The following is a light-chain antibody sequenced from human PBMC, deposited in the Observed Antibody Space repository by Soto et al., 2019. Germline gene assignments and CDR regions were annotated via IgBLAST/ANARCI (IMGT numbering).Light chain of an antibody. CDR3: CSYAGSYTV. Sequence: QSALTQPRSVSGSPGESVTISCTGTSSDVGGYNYDSWYQQHQGKAPRLRIYDVSKRPSGVPDRFSDSKYGNTASLTISGLQAEDEAAYYCCSYAGSYTVFGEGTKLTVL. J-gene: IGLJ3*02. V-gene: IGLV2-11*01. CDR1: SSDVGGYNY. CDR2: DVS.